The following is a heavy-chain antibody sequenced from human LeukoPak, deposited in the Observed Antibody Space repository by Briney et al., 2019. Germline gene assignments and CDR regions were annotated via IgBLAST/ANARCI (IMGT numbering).Heavy chain of an antibody. CDR2: IYYSGTT. D-gene: IGHD1-26*01. J-gene: IGHJ4*02. CDR1: GGSIYSYY. V-gene: IGHV4-59*08. Sequence: PSETLSLTCTVSGGSIYSYYWSWIRQPPGKGLEWIGSIYYSGTTNYNPSLKSRVTISVDMSKNQFSLQLNSVTAADTAVYYCARHVSSGGTYAHFDYWGQGTLVTVSS. CDR3: ARHVSSGGTYAHFDY.